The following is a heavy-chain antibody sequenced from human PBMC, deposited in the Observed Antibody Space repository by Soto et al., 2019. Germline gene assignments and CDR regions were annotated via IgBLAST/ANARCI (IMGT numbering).Heavy chain of an antibody. V-gene: IGHV4-31*03. CDR3: ARKPLSTVTLYFDY. CDR1: GGSISSGGYY. Sequence: QVQLQESGPGLVKPSQTLSLTCTVSGGSISSGGYYWSWIRQHPGKGLEWIGYIYYSGSTYYNPSLKSRVTISVDTSKNQFSLKLSSVTAADTAVYYCARKPLSTVTLYFDYWGQGTLVTVSS. J-gene: IGHJ4*02. D-gene: IGHD4-17*01. CDR2: IYYSGST.